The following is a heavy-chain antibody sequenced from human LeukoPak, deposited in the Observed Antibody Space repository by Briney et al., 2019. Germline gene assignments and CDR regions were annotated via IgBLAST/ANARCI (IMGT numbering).Heavy chain of an antibody. CDR1: GGSIATYY. D-gene: IGHD6-13*01. Sequence: PSETLSLTCTVSGGSIATYYWSWIRQPPGKGLEWIGYIYSSGSTNYNPSLKSRVTISADTSTNQFSLKLRSVTAADTAVYYCARVGHIVAAGTYDWWGQGTLVTVSS. J-gene: IGHJ4*02. CDR2: IYSSGST. CDR3: ARVGHIVAAGTYDW. V-gene: IGHV4-59*01.